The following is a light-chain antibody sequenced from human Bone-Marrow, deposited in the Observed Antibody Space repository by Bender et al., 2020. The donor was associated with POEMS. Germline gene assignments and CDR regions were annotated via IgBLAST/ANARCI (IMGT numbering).Light chain of an antibody. V-gene: IGLV1-44*01. CDR2: SVN. CDR1: NSNIGTNA. Sequence: QSVLTQPTSASGTPGQRVTISCSGSNSNIGTNAVNWYQQFPGTAPKLPIYSVNQRPSQFPDRFSAFQSGTSASLAIHRLQSEDGADYYCAAWDACLSGGMFGGGTKLTVL. CDR3: AAWDACLSGGM. J-gene: IGLJ3*02.